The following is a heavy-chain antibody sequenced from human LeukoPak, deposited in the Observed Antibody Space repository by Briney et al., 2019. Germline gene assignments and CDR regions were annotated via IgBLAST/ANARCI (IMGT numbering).Heavy chain of an antibody. J-gene: IGHJ4*02. Sequence: DSVKGRFTISRDNARNSVYLQMNSLRAEDTAVYYCVRGGRSGFYYFDYWGQGTLVTVSS. V-gene: IGHV3-11*06. D-gene: IGHD3-3*01. CDR3: VRGGRSGFYYFDY.